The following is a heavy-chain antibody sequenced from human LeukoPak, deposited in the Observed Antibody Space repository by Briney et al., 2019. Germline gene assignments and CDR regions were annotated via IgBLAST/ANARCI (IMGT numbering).Heavy chain of an antibody. CDR1: GGSLSGYY. V-gene: IGHV4-34*01. CDR3: ARGHYDILTGYRLTPFDY. D-gene: IGHD3-9*01. Sequence: SETLSLTRAVYGGSLSGYYWSWIRQPPGRGLEWTGEINHSGSTNYNPSLKSRVTISVDTSKKQFSLKLSSVTAADTAVYYCARGHYDILTGYRLTPFDYWGQGTLVTVSS. J-gene: IGHJ4*02. CDR2: INHSGST.